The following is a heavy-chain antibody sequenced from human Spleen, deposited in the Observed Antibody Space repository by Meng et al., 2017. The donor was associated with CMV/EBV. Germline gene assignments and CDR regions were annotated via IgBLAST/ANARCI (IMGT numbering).Heavy chain of an antibody. Sequence: SVKVSCKASGDTFSSYALSWVRQAPGQGLEWLGGFIPIFGMPNYAQKFQGRVTVTMEESTSTAYMELSSLRFEDTAVYYCARSVPGTTEYYYYYGMDVWGQGTTVTVSS. CDR1: GDTFSSYA. D-gene: IGHD1-14*01. CDR3: ARSVPGTTEYYYYYGMDV. V-gene: IGHV1-69*05. J-gene: IGHJ6*02. CDR2: FIPIFGMP.